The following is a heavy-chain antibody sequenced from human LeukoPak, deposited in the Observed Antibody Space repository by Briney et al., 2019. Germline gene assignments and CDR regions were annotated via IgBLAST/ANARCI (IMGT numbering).Heavy chain of an antibody. Sequence: GGSLRLSCAASGFTFSSFEMNWVRQAPGKGLEWVAVISYDGSNKYYADSVKGRFTISRDNSKNTLYLQMNSLRAEDTAVYYCAREAQLVLNWFDPWGQGTLVTVSS. CDR3: AREAQLVLNWFDP. V-gene: IGHV3-30*04. D-gene: IGHD6-13*01. CDR2: ISYDGSNK. CDR1: GFTFSSFE. J-gene: IGHJ5*02.